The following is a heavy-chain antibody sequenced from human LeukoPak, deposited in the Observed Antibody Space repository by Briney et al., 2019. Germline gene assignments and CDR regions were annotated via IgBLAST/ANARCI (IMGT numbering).Heavy chain of an antibody. Sequence: GGSLRLSCAASGFTFSSYSMNWVRQAPGKGLEWVSSISSSSSYIYYADSVKGRFTISRDNAKNSLYLQMNSLRTEDTALYYCAKGHTYGFDYVDYWGQGTLVTVSS. D-gene: IGHD5-18*01. CDR1: GFTFSSYS. CDR2: ISSSSSYI. CDR3: AKGHTYGFDYVDY. J-gene: IGHJ4*02. V-gene: IGHV3-21*04.